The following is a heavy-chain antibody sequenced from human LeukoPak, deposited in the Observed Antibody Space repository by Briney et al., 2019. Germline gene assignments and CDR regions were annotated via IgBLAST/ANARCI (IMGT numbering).Heavy chain of an antibody. CDR3: ARGQRRLQDY. CDR1: SGSVSSDSYF. Sequence: PSETLSLTCTVSSGSVSSDSYFWTWIRQPPGKGLEWIGYIYYSGSTNYNPSLKSRVTISLDTSKSQISLKLSSVTAADTAVYYCARGQRRLQDYWGQGTLVTVSS. V-gene: IGHV4-61*01. CDR2: IYYSGST. J-gene: IGHJ4*02.